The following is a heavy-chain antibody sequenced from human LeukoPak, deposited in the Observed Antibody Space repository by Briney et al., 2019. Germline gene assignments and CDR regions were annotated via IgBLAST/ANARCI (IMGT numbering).Heavy chain of an antibody. D-gene: IGHD6-13*01. CDR3: ARTYREEAACADS. J-gene: IGHJ5*01. CDR2: IYYSGST. CDR1: GGSISSSSYY. V-gene: IGHV4-39*01. Sequence: SETLSLTCTVSGGSISSSSYYWGWIRQPPGKGLEWIGSIYYSGSTYYNPSLKSRVTISVDTSKNQFSLKLSSVTAADTAVYYCARTYREEAACADSWGQGTLVTVSS.